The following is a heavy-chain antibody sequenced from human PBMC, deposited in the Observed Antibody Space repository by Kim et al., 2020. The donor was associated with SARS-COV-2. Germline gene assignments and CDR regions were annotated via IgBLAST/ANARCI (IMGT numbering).Heavy chain of an antibody. Sequence: ADSVKGRFTISRDNAKNSLYLQMNSLRAEDTAVYYCARTYDSSGYYSIDYWGQGTLVTVSS. J-gene: IGHJ4*02. V-gene: IGHV3-48*03. CDR3: ARTYDSSGYYSIDY. D-gene: IGHD3-22*01.